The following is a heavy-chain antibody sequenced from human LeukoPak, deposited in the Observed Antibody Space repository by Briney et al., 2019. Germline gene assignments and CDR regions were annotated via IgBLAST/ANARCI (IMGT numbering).Heavy chain of an antibody. V-gene: IGHV4-34*01. CDR2: INHSGST. Sequence: PSETLSLTCAVYGGSFSGYYWSWIRQPPGKGLEWIGEINHSGSTNYNPSLKSRVTISVDTSKNLFSLKLSSVTAADTAVYYCARRYGSGLGQDFDYWGQGTLVTVSS. J-gene: IGHJ4*02. D-gene: IGHD3-10*01. CDR3: ARRYGSGLGQDFDY. CDR1: GGSFSGYY.